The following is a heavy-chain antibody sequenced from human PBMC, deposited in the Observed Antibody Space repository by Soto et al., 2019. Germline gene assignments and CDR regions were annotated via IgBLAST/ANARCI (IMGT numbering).Heavy chain of an antibody. CDR3: ARDYGQYSSSPNWFDH. CDR2: IIPIFGTA. J-gene: IGHJ5*02. V-gene: IGHV1-69*01. Sequence: QVQLVQSGAEVKKPGSSVKVSCKASGGTFSSYAISWVRQAPGQGLEWMGGIIPIFGTANYAQKFQGRFTITADESTSTAYMELSSLRSEDTAVYYCARDYGQYSSSPNWFDHWGQGTLVTVSS. CDR1: GGTFSSYA. D-gene: IGHD6-6*01.